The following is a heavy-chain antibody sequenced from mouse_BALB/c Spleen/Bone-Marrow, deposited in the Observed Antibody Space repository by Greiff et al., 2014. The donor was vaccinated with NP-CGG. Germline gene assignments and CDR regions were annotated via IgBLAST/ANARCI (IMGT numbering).Heavy chain of an antibody. D-gene: IGHD2-2*01. CDR1: GYKFTDYE. CDR3: TREGIYFGYDVPMDY. J-gene: IGHJ4*01. Sequence: VQLQQSGAELVRPGASVTLSCKASGYKFTDYEMHWVKQTPVHGLEWIGSIDPEPGGTAYNQNFKGKATLTADRSSTTAYMELRSLTSEDSAVYYCTREGIYFGYDVPMDYWGQGTSVTVSS. V-gene: IGHV1-15*01. CDR2: IDPEPGGT.